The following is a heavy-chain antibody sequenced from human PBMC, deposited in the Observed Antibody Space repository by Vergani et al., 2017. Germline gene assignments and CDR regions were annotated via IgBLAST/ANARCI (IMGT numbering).Heavy chain of an antibody. CDR1: GVSISAHY. D-gene: IGHD6-19*01. J-gene: IGHJ5*02. CDR3: ARRGDGHSQWLDA. CDR2: MSHSGSP. V-gene: IGHV4-59*11. Sequence: QVQLQESGPGLVKPSETLSLTCTVSGVSISAHYWSWIRQPPGRGLEWIGYMSHSGSPNHNPSLKSRLNISLDMSKNQISLSLSSVTAADTAVYYCARRGDGHSQWLDAWGQAILVTVSS.